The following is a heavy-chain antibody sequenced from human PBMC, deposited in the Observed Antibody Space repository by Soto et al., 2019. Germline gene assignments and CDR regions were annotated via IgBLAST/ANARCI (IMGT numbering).Heavy chain of an antibody. CDR3: ARGGVSTRTFDY. D-gene: IGHD3-3*01. CDR1: GYNFAGYW. V-gene: IGHV5-51*01. J-gene: IGHJ4*02. Sequence: PGESLKISCKGSGYNFAGYWIAWVRQMPGKGLELMGIIYPSDSDTRYRPSFEGQVTISADKSISSAYLQWSSLRASDTAMSYCARGGVSTRTFDYWGQGTPVTVSS. CDR2: IYPSDSDT.